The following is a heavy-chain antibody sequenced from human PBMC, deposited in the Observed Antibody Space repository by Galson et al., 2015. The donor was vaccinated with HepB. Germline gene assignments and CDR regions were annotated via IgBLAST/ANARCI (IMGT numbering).Heavy chain of an antibody. CDR1: GFTFSSYA. Sequence: SLRLSCAASGFTFSSYAMHWVRQAPGKGLEWVAVISYDGSNKYYADSVKGRFTISRDNSKNTLYLQMNSLRAEDTAVYYCASEDSSGYYQAKPDAFDIWGQGTMVTVSS. CDR2: ISYDGSNK. D-gene: IGHD3-22*01. J-gene: IGHJ3*02. V-gene: IGHV3-30-3*01. CDR3: ASEDSSGYYQAKPDAFDI.